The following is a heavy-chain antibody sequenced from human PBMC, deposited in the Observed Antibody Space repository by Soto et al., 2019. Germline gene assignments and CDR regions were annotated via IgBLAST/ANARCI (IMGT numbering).Heavy chain of an antibody. CDR1: GFTFSSYA. Sequence: GGSLRLSCAASGFTFSSYAMSWVRQAPGKGLEWVSTIGCNGYSTYYAYYVKGRFTISIDNSKNTLYLQMNSLRAEGTAVYYCAKDSGVPGYCSGGSGYPVYDXWGQRTLVTV. V-gene: IGHV3-23*01. CDR2: IGCNGYST. CDR3: AKDSGVPGYCSGGSGYPVYDX. J-gene: IGHJ4*02. D-gene: IGHD2-15*01.